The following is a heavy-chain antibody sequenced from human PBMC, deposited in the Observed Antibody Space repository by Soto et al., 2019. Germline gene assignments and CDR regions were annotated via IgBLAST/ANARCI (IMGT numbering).Heavy chain of an antibody. J-gene: IGHJ4*02. V-gene: IGHV3-30-3*01. CDR1: GFTFNNYG. D-gene: IGHD4-17*01. CDR3: ARGLYGDYESPFDY. Sequence: QVPLVESGGGVVQPGRSLRLSCAASGFTFNNYGMYWVRQAPGKGLEWVAVISYDGSNKDYADSVKGRFTISRDNSKNTLDLQMNSLRVEDTAVYYCARGLYGDYESPFDYWGQGTLVSVSS. CDR2: ISYDGSNK.